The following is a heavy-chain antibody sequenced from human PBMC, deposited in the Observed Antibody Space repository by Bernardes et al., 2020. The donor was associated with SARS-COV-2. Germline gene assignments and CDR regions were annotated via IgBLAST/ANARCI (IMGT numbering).Heavy chain of an antibody. V-gene: IGHV1-8*01. Sequence: AGVQETRKASGYTFTSYEINWVRQATRQGLEWMGWMNPNSGNTGYAQTFQGRVTMTRNTSISTAYMELSSLRSEDTAVYYCARGPSYGFYNWFDPWGKGTLVTVSS. CDR3: ARGPSYGFYNWFDP. D-gene: IGHD5-18*01. CDR1: GYTFTSYE. J-gene: IGHJ5*02. CDR2: MNPNSGNT.